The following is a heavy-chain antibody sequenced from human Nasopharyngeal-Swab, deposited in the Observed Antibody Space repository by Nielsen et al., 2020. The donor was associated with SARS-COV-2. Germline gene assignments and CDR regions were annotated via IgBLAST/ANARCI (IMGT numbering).Heavy chain of an antibody. CDR1: GGSFSGYY. CDR3: ARTYGGNYEYFQH. J-gene: IGHJ1*01. V-gene: IGHV4-34*01. D-gene: IGHD4-23*01. Sequence: GSLRLSCAVYGGSFSGYYWSWIRQPPGKGLEWIGEINHSGSTNYNPSLKSRVTISVDTSKNQFSLKLSSVTAADTAVYYCARTYGGNYEYFQHWGQGTLVTVSS. CDR2: INHSGST.